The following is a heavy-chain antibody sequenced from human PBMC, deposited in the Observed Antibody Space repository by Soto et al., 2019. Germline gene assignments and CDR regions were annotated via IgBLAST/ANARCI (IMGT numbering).Heavy chain of an antibody. D-gene: IGHD6-6*01. Sequence: GGSLRLSCAASGFTFNRDWMGWVRQAPGKGPEWLANIKQDGSERYYVDSVKGRFTISRDNVKNSVYLQMNSLRAEDTAVYYCTRTISALPGDDYWGQGTLVTVSS. V-gene: IGHV3-7*01. CDR1: GFTFNRDW. CDR3: TRTISALPGDDY. J-gene: IGHJ4*02. CDR2: IKQDGSER.